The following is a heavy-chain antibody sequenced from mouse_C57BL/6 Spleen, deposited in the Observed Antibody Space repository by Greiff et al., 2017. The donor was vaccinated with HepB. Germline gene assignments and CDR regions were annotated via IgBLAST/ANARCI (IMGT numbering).Heavy chain of an antibody. CDR3: ARASVGYYWYFDV. CDR1: GYSFSSSW. Sequence: QVQLQQSGPELVKPGASVKISCKASGYSFSSSWMNWVKQRPGKGLEWIGRIYPGDGDTNYNGKFKGKATLNADKSSSTAYMQLSSLTSEDSAVYVCARASVGYYWYFDVWGTGTTVTVSS. J-gene: IGHJ1*03. D-gene: IGHD2-2*01. CDR2: IYPGDGDT. V-gene: IGHV1-82*01.